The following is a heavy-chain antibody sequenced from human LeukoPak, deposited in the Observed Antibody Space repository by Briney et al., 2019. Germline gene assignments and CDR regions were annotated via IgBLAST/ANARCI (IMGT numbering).Heavy chain of an antibody. CDR1: GFTFSSYG. D-gene: IGHD3-10*01. J-gene: IGHJ3*02. Sequence: GGSLRLSCEASGFTFSSYGMHWVRQAPGKGLEWVAVISYDGSNKYYADSVKGRFTISRDNAKNTLYLQMNSLRAEDTAVYYCARISRGLLNLDAFDIWGQGTMVTVSS. CDR3: ARISRGLLNLDAFDI. V-gene: IGHV3-30*03. CDR2: ISYDGSNK.